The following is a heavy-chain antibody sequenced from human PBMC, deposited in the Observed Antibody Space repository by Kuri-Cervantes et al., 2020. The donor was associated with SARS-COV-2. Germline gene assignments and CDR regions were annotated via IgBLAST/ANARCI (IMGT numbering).Heavy chain of an antibody. Sequence: SETLSLTCAVYGGSFSGYYWSWIRQPPGKGLEWIGEINHSGSTNYNPSLKSRVTIPVDTSKNQFSLKLSSVTAADTAVYYCASLGDFVSPFDIWGQGTMVTVSS. CDR2: INHSGST. CDR1: GGSFSGYY. J-gene: IGHJ3*02. D-gene: IGHD5/OR15-5a*01. CDR3: ASLGDFVSPFDI. V-gene: IGHV4-34*01.